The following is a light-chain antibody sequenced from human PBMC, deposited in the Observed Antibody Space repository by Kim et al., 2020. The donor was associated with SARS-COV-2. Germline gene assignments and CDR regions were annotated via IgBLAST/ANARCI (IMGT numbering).Light chain of an antibody. J-gene: IGKJ1*01. CDR2: NAS. Sequence: EIVLTQSAGTLSLSPGERATLSCRASQSVSSSYLAWYQQKTGQAPRLLIYNASNRATGIPDRFSGSGSGTEFTLTISRVEPEDFAVYYCQQYGSTRRTFGQGTKVDI. V-gene: IGKV3-20*01. CDR3: QQYGSTRRT. CDR1: QSVSSSY.